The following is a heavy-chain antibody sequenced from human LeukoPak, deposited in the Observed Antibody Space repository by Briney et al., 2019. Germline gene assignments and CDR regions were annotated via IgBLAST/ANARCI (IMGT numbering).Heavy chain of an antibody. V-gene: IGHV4-30-2*01. CDR3: ARTTHYSSGWYDGGWFDP. Sequence: PSQTLSLTCTVSGGSISSGGYYWSWIRQPPGKGLEWIGEINHSGSTNYNPSLKSRVTISVDTSKNQFSLKLSSVTAADTAVYYCARTTHYSSGWYDGGWFDPWGQGTLVTVSS. D-gene: IGHD6-19*01. CDR1: GGSISSGGYY. CDR2: INHSGST. J-gene: IGHJ5*02.